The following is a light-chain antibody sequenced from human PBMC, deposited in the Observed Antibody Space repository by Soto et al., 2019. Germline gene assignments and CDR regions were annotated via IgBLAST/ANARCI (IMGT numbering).Light chain of an antibody. V-gene: IGLV2-11*01. CDR1: SSDVGGYNY. Sequence: QSALTQPRSVSGSPGQSVTISCTGTSSDVGGYNYVSWYQQHPGKAPKLIIYNVSKRPSGVPDRFSGSKSGNTASLTISGLQADDEAEYYCSSKTSGTTYVFGAGKKVTVL. CDR3: SSKTSGTTYV. CDR2: NVS. J-gene: IGLJ1*01.